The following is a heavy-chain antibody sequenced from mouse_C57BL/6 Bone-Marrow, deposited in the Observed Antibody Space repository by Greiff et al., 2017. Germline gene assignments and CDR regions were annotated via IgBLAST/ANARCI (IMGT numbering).Heavy chain of an antibody. CDR3: ARRFITTVVAPY. D-gene: IGHD1-1*01. Sequence: QVQLQQPGAELVKPGASVKMSCKASGYTFTSYWITWVKQRPGQGLEWIGDIYPGSGSTNYNEKFKSKATLTVDTSSSTAYMQLSSLTSEDSAVYYCARRFITTVVAPYWGQGTTLTVSS. CDR1: GYTFTSYW. CDR2: IYPGSGST. J-gene: IGHJ2*01. V-gene: IGHV1-55*01.